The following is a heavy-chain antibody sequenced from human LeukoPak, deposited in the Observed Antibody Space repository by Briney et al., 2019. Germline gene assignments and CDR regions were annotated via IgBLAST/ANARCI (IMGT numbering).Heavy chain of an antibody. V-gene: IGHV3-7*01. CDR1: GFTFSSYW. CDR3: AREGVKQQMVFDY. D-gene: IGHD6-13*01. Sequence: GGSLRLSRADSGFTFSSYWMSWVRQAPGKGLEWVANIKQDGSEKYYVDSVKGRFTISRDNAKNSLHLQMNSLRAEDTAVYYCAREGVKQQMVFDYWGQGTLVTVSS. J-gene: IGHJ4*02. CDR2: IKQDGSEK.